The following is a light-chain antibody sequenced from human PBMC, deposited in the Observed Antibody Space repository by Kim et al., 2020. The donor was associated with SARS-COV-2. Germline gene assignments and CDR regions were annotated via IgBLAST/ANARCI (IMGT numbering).Light chain of an antibody. Sequence: DIQMTQSPSSLSASVGDRVIITCQASQDISNYLNWYQQKPGKAPKLLIYDASNLETGVPSRFSGSGSGPDFTFTISSLQPEDFATYYCQQYDNLPPFAFGPGTKVDIK. CDR1: QDISNY. J-gene: IGKJ3*01. CDR2: DAS. V-gene: IGKV1-33*01. CDR3: QQYDNLPPFA.